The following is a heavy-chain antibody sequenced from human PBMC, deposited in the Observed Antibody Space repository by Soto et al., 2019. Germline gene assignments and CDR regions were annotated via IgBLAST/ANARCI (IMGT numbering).Heavy chain of an antibody. CDR1: GFTFSDDY. J-gene: IGHJ4*02. V-gene: IGHV3-11*03. CDR2: ISDGGSYT. CDR3: AKNPGYYYDSTGYHFDY. Sequence: PGASLRHSCAAAGFTFSDDYITWIRQGPGKGLEWVSYISDGGSYTNYADSVKGRFTISRDNSKNTLYLQMNSLRAEDTAVYYCAKNPGYYYDSTGYHFDYWGQGT. D-gene: IGHD3-22*01.